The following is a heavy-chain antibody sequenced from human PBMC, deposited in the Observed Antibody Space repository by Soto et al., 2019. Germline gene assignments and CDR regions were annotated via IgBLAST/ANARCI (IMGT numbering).Heavy chain of an antibody. D-gene: IGHD5-18*01. Sequence: GGSLSLSCAASGFTFSSFGMNWVGQAPGKGLEWVSYISSSSSTIYYADSVKGRFTISRDNAKNSLYLQRNSLRNDDTAVYYCARDLGETWIQTHWNYSYYGMDVWGQGTTVTVAS. CDR1: GFTFSSFG. CDR3: ARDLGETWIQTHWNYSYYGMDV. J-gene: IGHJ6*02. CDR2: ISSSSSTI. V-gene: IGHV3-48*02.